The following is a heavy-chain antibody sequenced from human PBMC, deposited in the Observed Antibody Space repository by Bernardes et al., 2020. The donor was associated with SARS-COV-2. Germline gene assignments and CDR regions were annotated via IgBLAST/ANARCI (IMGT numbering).Heavy chain of an antibody. CDR1: GDSVSNSIAA. CDR3: VRDRDGLDV. CDR2: TYYRSKWYR. V-gene: IGHV6-1*01. Sequence: SQTLSLTCAISGDSVSNSIAAWNWIRQSPSRGLEWLGRTYYRSKWYRDYVISVKSRITINPDTSKNQFSLQLNSVTPEDTAMYYCVRDRDGLDVWGQGTAVTVSS. J-gene: IGHJ6*02.